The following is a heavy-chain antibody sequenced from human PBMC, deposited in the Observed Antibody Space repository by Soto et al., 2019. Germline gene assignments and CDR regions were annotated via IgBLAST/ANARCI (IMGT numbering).Heavy chain of an antibody. V-gene: IGHV4-4*02. D-gene: IGHD1-26*01. CDR2: AHHSGRT. CDR3: ARSEATGLDY. J-gene: IGHJ4*02. CDR1: GGSMSSSNW. Sequence: QVQLQESGPGLVKPSGTLSLTCTVSGGSMSSSNWWNWGRQSPGKGLEWIGEAHHSGRTNDNPSLKSRVTISVDKSKNHFSLKLSSVTAADTAVYYCARSEATGLDYWGQGPLVTVSS.